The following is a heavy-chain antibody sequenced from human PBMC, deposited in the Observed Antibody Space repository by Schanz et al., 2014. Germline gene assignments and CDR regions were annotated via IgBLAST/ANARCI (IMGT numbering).Heavy chain of an antibody. CDR3: AKAPREDCNYDNCPNWFDS. J-gene: IGHJ5*01. V-gene: IGHV3-23*01. CDR2: ISASGGTT. Sequence: EVQLLESGGGLVQPGGSLRLSCAASGFTFSAYAMTWVRQIPGKGLEWVSAISASGGTTYYADSVKGRFTISRDNSKNTLYLQMNSLRAEDTAVYYCAKAPREDCNYDNCPNWFDSWGQGTLVTVSS. CDR1: GFTFSAYA. D-gene: IGHD3-16*01.